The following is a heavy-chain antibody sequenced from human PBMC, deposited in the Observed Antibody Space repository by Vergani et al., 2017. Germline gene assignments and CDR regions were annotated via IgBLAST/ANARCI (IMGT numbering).Heavy chain of an antibody. CDR2: ISSKAYGGTT. V-gene: IGHV3-49*03. J-gene: IGHJ4*02. D-gene: IGHD6-13*01. CDR1: GFTFGDYA. Sequence: EVQLVESGGGLVQPGRSLRLSCTASGFTFGDYAMSWFRQAPGKGLEWVGFISSKAYGGTTEYAASVKGRFTISRDDSKSIAYLQMNSLKTEDTAVYYCTRGRLAAPFDYWGQGTLVTVSS. CDR3: TRGRLAAPFDY.